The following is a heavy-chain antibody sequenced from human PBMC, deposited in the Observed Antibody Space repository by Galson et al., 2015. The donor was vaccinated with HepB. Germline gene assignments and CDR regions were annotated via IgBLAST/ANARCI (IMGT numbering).Heavy chain of an antibody. CDR1: GFTFSSYS. V-gene: IGHV3-21*01. CDR2: ISSSSSYI. CDR3: ARAYGSGSYKEPGIDY. D-gene: IGHD3-10*01. J-gene: IGHJ4*02. Sequence: SLRLSCAASGFTFSSYSMNWVRQAPGKGLEWVSSISSSSSYIYYADSVKGRFTISRDNAKNSLYLQMNSLRAEDTAVYYCARAYGSGSYKEPGIDYWGQGTLVTVSS.